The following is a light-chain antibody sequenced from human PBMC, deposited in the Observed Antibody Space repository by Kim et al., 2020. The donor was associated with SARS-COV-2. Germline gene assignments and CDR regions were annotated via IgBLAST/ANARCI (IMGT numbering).Light chain of an antibody. CDR1: INIVGNQG. Sequence: QTATLTCTGNINIVGNQGAAWLQQHQGHPPKLLSYRNNNRPSGISERFSASRSGNTASLTITGLQPEDEADYYCSALDSSLSARVFGGGTQLTVL. J-gene: IGLJ3*02. CDR2: RNN. CDR3: SALDSSLSARV. V-gene: IGLV10-54*02.